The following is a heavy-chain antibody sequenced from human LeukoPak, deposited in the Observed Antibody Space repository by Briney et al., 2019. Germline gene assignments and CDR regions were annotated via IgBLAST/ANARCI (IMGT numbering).Heavy chain of an antibody. V-gene: IGHV4-59*01. J-gene: IGHJ4*02. CDR3: ARAGDENDS. D-gene: IGHD1-1*01. CDR1: GASINTYY. CDR2: IYYTGSS. Sequence: SETLSLTCTVSGASINTYYWSWLRQPPGKGLEWIGYIYYTGSSNYNPSLKGRVTISLDTSKNQFSLKLSSVTAADTAVYYCARAGDENDSWGQGTLVTVSS.